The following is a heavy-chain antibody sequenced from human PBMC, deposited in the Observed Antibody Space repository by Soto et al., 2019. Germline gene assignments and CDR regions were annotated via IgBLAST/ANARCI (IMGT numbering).Heavy chain of an antibody. CDR1: GFTFSNSA. CDR2: ITSYGGTT. V-gene: IGHV3-64D*06. CDR3: VKGEVMIFGVVTFDR. J-gene: IGHJ5*02. D-gene: IGHD3-3*01. Sequence: PGGSLRLSCSASGFTFSNSAMYWVRQAPGKGLEYVATITSYGGTTYYADSVKGRFTISRHNSKNILYLQMSSLRPEDTAVYYCVKGEVMIFGVVTFDRWGQGTLVTVSS.